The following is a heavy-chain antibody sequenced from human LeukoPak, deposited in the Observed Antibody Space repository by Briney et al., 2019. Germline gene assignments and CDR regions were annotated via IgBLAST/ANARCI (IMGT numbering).Heavy chain of an antibody. V-gene: IGHV3-30*02. J-gene: IGHJ4*02. Sequence: GGSLRLSCAASGFTFSSYAMYWVRQAPGKGLEWVAFIRYDGSNKYYADSVKGRFTISRDNSKNTLYLQMNSLRAEDTAVYYCAKVDGYNVGYWGQGTLVTVSS. D-gene: IGHD5-24*01. CDR3: AKVDGYNVGY. CDR2: IRYDGSNK. CDR1: GFTFSSYA.